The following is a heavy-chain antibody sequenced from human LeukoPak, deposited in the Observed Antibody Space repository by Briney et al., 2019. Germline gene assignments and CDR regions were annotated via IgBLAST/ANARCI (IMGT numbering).Heavy chain of an antibody. CDR3: ATNTSSWSFDY. Sequence: GGSLRLSCAASGFTFSNYAMSWVRQAPGKGLEWVSTISGSGAGTYYADSVKGRFTISRDNSKNTLYLQMHSLRAEDTAVYYCATNTSSWSFDYWSQGSLMTVSS. J-gene: IGHJ4*02. CDR2: ISGSGAGT. D-gene: IGHD6-13*01. V-gene: IGHV3-23*01. CDR1: GFTFSNYA.